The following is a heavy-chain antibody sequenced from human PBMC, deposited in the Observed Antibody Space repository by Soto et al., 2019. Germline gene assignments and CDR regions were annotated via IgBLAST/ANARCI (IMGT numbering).Heavy chain of an antibody. D-gene: IGHD4-17*01. CDR1: GFTFSSYA. CDR3: AKDHRVTTLRNYYMDV. V-gene: IGHV3-23*01. CDR2: ISGSGGST. J-gene: IGHJ6*03. Sequence: GGSLRLSCAASGFTFSSYAMSWVRQAPGKGLEWVSAISGSGGSTYYADSVKGRFTISRDNSKNTLYLQMNSLRAEDTAVYYRAKDHRVTTLRNYYMDVWGKGTTVTVSS.